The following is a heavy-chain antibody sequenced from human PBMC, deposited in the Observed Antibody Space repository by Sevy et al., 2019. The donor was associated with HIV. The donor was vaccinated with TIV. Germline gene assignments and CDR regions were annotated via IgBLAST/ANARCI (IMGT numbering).Heavy chain of an antibody. Sequence: ASVKVSCKGSGYTFNNYIIYWVRQAPGQSLEWMGWVNTASGDTKYSQKFQGRFIITTDTSARTVYMELNNLRSEDTAFYFCARDFCSGGSCYSAFVYWGQGTLVTVSS. CDR2: VNTASGDT. J-gene: IGHJ4*02. D-gene: IGHD2-15*01. CDR1: GYTFNNYI. V-gene: IGHV1-3*04. CDR3: ARDFCSGGSCYSAFVY.